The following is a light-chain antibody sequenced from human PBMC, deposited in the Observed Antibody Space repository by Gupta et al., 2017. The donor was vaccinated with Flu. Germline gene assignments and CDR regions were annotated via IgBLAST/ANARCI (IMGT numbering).Light chain of an antibody. Sequence: TVTISCTLSSGLIADRYVQWYQQRPGRSPIRGSDEDNKRPSGVPDRFSGSLDRSYNSAYLPISGLRAEDEADYFCQSYDTEVAVCGGGTKLTVL. CDR3: QSYDTEVAV. CDR1: SGLIADRY. CDR2: EDN. V-gene: IGLV6-57*01. J-gene: IGLJ3*02.